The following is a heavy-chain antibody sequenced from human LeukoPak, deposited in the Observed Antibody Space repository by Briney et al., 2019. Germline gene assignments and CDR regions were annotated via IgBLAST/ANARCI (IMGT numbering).Heavy chain of an antibody. Sequence: ASVKVSCKASGYTFTGYYMHWVRQAPGQGLEWMGWINPNSGGTNYAQKFQGRVTITADKSTSTAFMELSSLRSEDTAVYYCAKDLFGSGWPGVYYGMDVWGQGTTVTVSS. V-gene: IGHV1-2*02. CDR3: AKDLFGSGWPGVYYGMDV. D-gene: IGHD6-19*01. J-gene: IGHJ6*02. CDR1: GYTFTGYY. CDR2: INPNSGGT.